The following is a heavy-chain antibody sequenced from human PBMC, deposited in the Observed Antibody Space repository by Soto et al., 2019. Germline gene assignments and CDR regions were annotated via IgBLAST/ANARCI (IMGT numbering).Heavy chain of an antibody. CDR2: IYHSGST. J-gene: IGHJ4*02. Sequence: SETLSLTCTVSGASIDSNAYSWSWIRQPPGKGLEWIGYIYHSGSTYYNPSLKSRVTISVDRSENQFSLKLNSVTAADTAVYYCARSEGLGVTTFDYWGQGTLVTSPQ. CDR1: GASIDSNAYS. D-gene: IGHD3-3*01. CDR3: ARSEGLGVTTFDY. V-gene: IGHV4-30-2*01.